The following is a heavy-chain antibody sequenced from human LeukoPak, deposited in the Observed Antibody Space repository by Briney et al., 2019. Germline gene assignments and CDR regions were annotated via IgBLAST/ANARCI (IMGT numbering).Heavy chain of an antibody. CDR1: GGSISSGSYY. J-gene: IGHJ5*02. CDR2: IYTSGST. CDR3: AREGRWELQFRDP. D-gene: IGHD1-26*01. V-gene: IGHV4-61*02. Sequence: SETLSLTCTVSGGSISSGSYYWSWIRQPAGKGLEWIGRIYTSGSTNYNPSLKSRVTISVDTSKNQFSLKLSSVTAADTAVYYCAREGRWELQFRDPWGQGTLVTVSS.